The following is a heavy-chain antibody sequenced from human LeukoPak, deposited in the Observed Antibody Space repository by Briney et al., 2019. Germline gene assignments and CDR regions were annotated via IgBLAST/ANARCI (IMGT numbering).Heavy chain of an antibody. J-gene: IGHJ4*02. V-gene: IGHV1-46*03. CDR1: GYTFTSYY. CDR2: INPSGGST. Sequence: ASVKVSCKASGYTFTSYYMHWVRRAPGQGLEWMGIINPSGGSTSYAQKFQGRVTMTRDTSTSTVYMELSSLRSEDTAVYYCARKRYCSSTSCQGVYYFDYWGQGTLVTVSS. D-gene: IGHD2-2*01. CDR3: ARKRYCSSTSCQGVYYFDY.